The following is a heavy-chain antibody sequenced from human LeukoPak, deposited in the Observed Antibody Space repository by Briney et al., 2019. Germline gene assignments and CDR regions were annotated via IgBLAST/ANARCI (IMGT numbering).Heavy chain of an antibody. J-gene: IGHJ4*02. V-gene: IGHV3-23*01. D-gene: IGHD5-12*01. CDR2: ISGSGGST. CDR1: GFTFSSYA. Sequence: PGGSLRLSCAASGFTFSSYAMSWVRQAPGKGLEWVSAISGSGGSTYYADSVKGRFTTSRDNSKNTLYLQMNSLRAEDTAVYYCAKDIVATIPGYYFDYWGQGTLVTVSS. CDR3: AKDIVATIPGYYFDY.